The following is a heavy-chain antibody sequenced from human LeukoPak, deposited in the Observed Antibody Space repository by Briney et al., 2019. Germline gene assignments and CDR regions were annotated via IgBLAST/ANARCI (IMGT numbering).Heavy chain of an antibody. Sequence: SETLSLTCGVCGVSFRGYFWIGLREPPGKRLEWMGEINHSGTTNYNPSLKSRVTISVDSSKNQFSLNLNSVTAADTAVYYCARGSTVEATTAWYDYWGQGTLVTVSS. J-gene: IGHJ4*02. D-gene: IGHD1-26*01. CDR1: GVSFRGYF. CDR2: INHSGTT. V-gene: IGHV4-34*01. CDR3: ARGSTVEATTAWYDY.